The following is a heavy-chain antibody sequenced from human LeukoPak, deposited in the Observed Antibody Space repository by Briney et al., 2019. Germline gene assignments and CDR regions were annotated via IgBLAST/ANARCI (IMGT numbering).Heavy chain of an antibody. CDR2: ISGSGDNT. CDR1: GFTFSNYA. V-gene: IGHV3-23*01. D-gene: IGHD5-18*01. Sequence: PGKSLRLSCATSGFTFSNYAMNWVRQAPGKGLEWVSGISGSGDNTYYADSVKGRFTISRDNAKNSLYLQMNSLRAEDTAVYYCAREGGYSYGREIGYWGQGTLVTVSS. CDR3: AREGGYSYGREIGY. J-gene: IGHJ4*02.